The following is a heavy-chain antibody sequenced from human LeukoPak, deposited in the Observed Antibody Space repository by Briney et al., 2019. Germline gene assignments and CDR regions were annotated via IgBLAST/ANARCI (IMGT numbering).Heavy chain of an antibody. Sequence: ASVKVSCKASGYTFTSYGISWVRQAPGQGLEWMGWISAYNGNTNYAQKLQGRVTMTTDTSTSTAYMELRSLRSDDTAVYYCASSGSGWGEIPTIDHWGQGTLVTVSS. CDR3: ASSGSGWGEIPTIDH. J-gene: IGHJ4*02. D-gene: IGHD6-19*01. CDR2: ISAYNGNT. CDR1: GYTFTSYG. V-gene: IGHV1-18*01.